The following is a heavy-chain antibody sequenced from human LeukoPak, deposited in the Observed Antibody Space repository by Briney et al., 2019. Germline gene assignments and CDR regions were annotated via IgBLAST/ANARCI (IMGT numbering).Heavy chain of an antibody. Sequence: GASVKVSCKASGGTFSSYAISWVRQAPGQGLEWMGGINPNSGGTNYAQKFQGRVTMTRDTSISTAYMELSRLRSDDTAVYYCARGLLATYYYDSSGYSLQHWGQGTLVTVSS. D-gene: IGHD3-22*01. V-gene: IGHV1-2*02. CDR3: ARGLLATYYYDSSGYSLQH. CDR1: GGTFSSYA. J-gene: IGHJ1*01. CDR2: INPNSGGT.